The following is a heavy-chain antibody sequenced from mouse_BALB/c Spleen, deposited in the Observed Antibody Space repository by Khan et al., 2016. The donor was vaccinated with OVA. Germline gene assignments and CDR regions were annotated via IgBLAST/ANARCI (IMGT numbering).Heavy chain of an antibody. CDR3: ARRLPPYYYAMDY. D-gene: IGHD3-2*02. CDR1: GYTFTNYW. V-gene: IGHV1-7*01. J-gene: IGHJ4*01. CDR2: INPSTIYT. Sequence: VQLQESGAELAKPGASVKMSCKASGYTFTNYWMHWVKQRPGQGLEWIGYINPSTIYTEYNQKFKDKATLTADKSSSTAYMQLRSLKSEDSAVYYCARRLPPYYYAMDYWGQGTSVTVSS.